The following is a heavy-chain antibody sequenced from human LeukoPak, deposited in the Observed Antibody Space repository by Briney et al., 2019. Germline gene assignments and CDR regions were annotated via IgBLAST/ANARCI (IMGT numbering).Heavy chain of an antibody. CDR3: AKDHGDDHFFDY. D-gene: IGHD4-17*01. V-gene: IGHV3-30*18. J-gene: IGHJ4*02. CDR1: GFTFSSYN. CDR2: ISYDGSNK. Sequence: GGSLRLSCAASGFTFSSYNMNWVRQAPGKGLEWVAVISYDGSNKYYADSVKGRFTISRDNSKNTLYLQMNSLRTEDTAVYYCAKDHGDDHFFDYWGQGTLVTVSS.